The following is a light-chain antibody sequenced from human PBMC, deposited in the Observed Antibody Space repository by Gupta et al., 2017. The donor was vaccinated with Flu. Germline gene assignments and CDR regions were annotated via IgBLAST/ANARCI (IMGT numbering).Light chain of an antibody. CDR3: QVCDSSSDHVV. J-gene: IGLJ3*02. CDR1: NIASKS. CDR2: DDF. Sequence: SYVMTQPPSVSVAPGKTARITCGGDNIASKSVHWYQQKPGQAPVLVVHDDFDRPSGIPERFSGSNSGNTATLTISRVEAGDEADYYCQVCDSSSDHVVFGGGTKLTVL. V-gene: IGLV3-21*03.